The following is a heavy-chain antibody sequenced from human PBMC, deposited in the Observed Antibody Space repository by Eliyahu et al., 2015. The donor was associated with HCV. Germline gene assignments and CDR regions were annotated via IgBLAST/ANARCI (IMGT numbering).Heavy chain of an antibody. CDR3: AKDYGRWAEYNSAFDI. CDR1: GFXFXDYA. D-gene: IGHD1-20*01. V-gene: IGHV3-9*01. J-gene: IGHJ3*02. Sequence: EVQLVESGGGLVQPGRSLRLSCAASGFXFXDYAMHWVRQAPGKGLGWVSGISWNSGSIGYADSVKGRFTISRDNAKNSLYLQMNSLRAEDTALYYCAKDYGRWAEYNSAFDIWGQGTMVTVSS. CDR2: ISWNSGSI.